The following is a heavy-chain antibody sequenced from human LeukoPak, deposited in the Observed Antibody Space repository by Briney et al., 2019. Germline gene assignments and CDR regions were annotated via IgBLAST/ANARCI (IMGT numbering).Heavy chain of an antibody. Sequence: AGSLRLSCAASGFTFTSYTMNWVRQAPGKGLEWVSYITSSSSTIYYADSVKGRFTMSRDNAENSLYLQMNSLRAEDTAVYYCASNFDSWGQGTLVTVSS. J-gene: IGHJ4*02. CDR2: ITSSSSTI. V-gene: IGHV3-48*01. CDR1: GFTFTSYT. CDR3: ASNFDS.